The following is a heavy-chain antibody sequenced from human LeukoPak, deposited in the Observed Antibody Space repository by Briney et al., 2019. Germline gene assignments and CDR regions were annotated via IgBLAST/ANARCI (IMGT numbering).Heavy chain of an antibody. V-gene: IGHV1-69*04. J-gene: IGHJ4*02. CDR2: IILNRGNT. CDR3: ARTTARHLRY. Sequence: ASVKVSCKSSGDTFSSYAISWVRQAPGQGLEGVGRIILNRGNTNYAQKFQGRVTITAHKSKSTAYMELSSLRSEDTAVYYCARTTARHLRYWGQGTLVTVSS. CDR1: GDTFSSYA. D-gene: IGHD4-11*01.